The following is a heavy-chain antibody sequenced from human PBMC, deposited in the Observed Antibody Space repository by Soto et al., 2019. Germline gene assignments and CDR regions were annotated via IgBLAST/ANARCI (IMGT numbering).Heavy chain of an antibody. CDR2: IIPIFGTA. V-gene: IGHV1-69*05. CDR1: GGTFSSYA. CDR3: ARRFRLATIYNYGMDV. D-gene: IGHD5-12*01. J-gene: IGHJ6*02. Sequence: ASVKVSCKASGGTFSSYAISWVRQAPGQGLEWMGGIIPIFGTANYAQKFQGRVTITTDESTSTAYMELSSLRSEDTAVYYCARRFRLATIYNYGMDVWGQGTTVTVSS.